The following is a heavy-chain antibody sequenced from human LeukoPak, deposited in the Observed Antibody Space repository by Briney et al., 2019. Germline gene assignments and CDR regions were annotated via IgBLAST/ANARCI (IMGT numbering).Heavy chain of an antibody. CDR3: ARVPGVTRCFDY. V-gene: IGHV3-7*01. Sequence: GGSLRLSCVASGFTFTSCWMSWVRQAPGKGLEWVASIKQDGSEKYYADSVKGRFTISRDNAKNSLYLLMHSLRAEDTAVYYCARVPGVTRCFDYWGQGTLVTVSS. CDR2: IKQDGSEK. J-gene: IGHJ4*02. D-gene: IGHD4-11*01. CDR1: GFTFTSCW.